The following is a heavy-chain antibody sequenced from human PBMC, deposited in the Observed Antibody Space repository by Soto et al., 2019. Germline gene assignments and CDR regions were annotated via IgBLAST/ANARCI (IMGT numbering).Heavy chain of an antibody. Sequence: PGGSLRLSCAASGFTFSNYAMSWVRQAPGKGLEWVSTLSGSGGSTYYADSVKGRFTISRDNSKNTLYLQMNSLRAEDAAVYYCVRHVGHQYDSSGQYFQNWGQGTLVTVSS. V-gene: IGHV3-23*01. J-gene: IGHJ1*01. CDR2: LSGSGGST. CDR3: VRHVGHQYDSSGQYFQN. CDR1: GFTFSNYA. D-gene: IGHD3-22*01.